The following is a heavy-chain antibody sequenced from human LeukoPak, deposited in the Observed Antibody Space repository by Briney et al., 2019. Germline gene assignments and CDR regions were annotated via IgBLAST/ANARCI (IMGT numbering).Heavy chain of an antibody. CDR2: IYYSGST. CDR1: GGSISSGGYS. J-gene: IGHJ3*02. CDR3: ASGVVVIKRDDAFDI. D-gene: IGHD3-22*01. Sequence: SQTLSLTCAVSGGSISSGGYSWSWIRQPPGKGLEWIGSIYYSGSTYYNPSLKSRVTISVDTSKNQFSLKLSSVTAADTAVYYCASGVVVIKRDDAFDIWGQGTMVTVSS. V-gene: IGHV4-30-2*03.